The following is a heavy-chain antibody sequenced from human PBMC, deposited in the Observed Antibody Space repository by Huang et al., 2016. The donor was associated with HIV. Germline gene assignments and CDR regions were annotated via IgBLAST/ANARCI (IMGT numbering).Heavy chain of an antibody. J-gene: IGHJ4*02. CDR1: GFTFNSYA. CDR3: AKDSDYNWHHCDY. D-gene: IGHD1-1*01. V-gene: IGHV3-23*01. CDR2: ISGSGLTT. Sequence: EVQLLESGGGLVQPGGSLRLSCAASGFTFNSYAMSWVRQAPGKGLEWVSTISGSGLTTDYADSVKGRFTISRDNSKNTLYLQINSLRAEDTAVYYCAKDSDYNWHHCDYWGQGNLVSVSS.